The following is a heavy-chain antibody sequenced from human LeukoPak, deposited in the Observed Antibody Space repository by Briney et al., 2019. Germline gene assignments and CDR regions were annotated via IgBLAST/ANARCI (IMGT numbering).Heavy chain of an antibody. CDR2: INTDGSST. CDR1: GFNFNDHA. J-gene: IGHJ4*02. CDR3: ASSPSATTTY. V-gene: IGHV3-74*01. Sequence: GGSLRLSCSTSGFNFNDHAMHWVRQAPGKGLVWVSRINTDGSSTSYADSVKGRFTISRDNAKNTLYLQMNSLRAEDTAVYYCASSPSATTTYWGQGTLVTVSS. D-gene: IGHD4-17*01.